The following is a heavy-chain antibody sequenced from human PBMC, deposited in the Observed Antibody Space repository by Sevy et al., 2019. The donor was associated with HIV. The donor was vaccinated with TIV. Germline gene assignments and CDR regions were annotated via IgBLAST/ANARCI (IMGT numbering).Heavy chain of an antibody. D-gene: IGHD2-2*03. V-gene: IGHV1-2*02. J-gene: IGHJ3*01. CDR1: GYTFTDHY. CDR2: INGNSGTT. Sequence: GASVKVSCKASGYTFTDHYIHWVRQAPGQGLEWMGWINGNSGTTESEQKFQGRVTMTRDTSISAAYMELDRLTSDDTVVYYCAREMDSPSADDAFDFWGQGTMVTVSS. CDR3: AREMDSPSADDAFDF.